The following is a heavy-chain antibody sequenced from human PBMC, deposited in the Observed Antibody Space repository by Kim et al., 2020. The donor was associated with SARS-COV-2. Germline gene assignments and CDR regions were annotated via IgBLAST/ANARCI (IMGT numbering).Heavy chain of an antibody. V-gene: IGHV4-34*01. D-gene: IGHD2-15*01. CDR2: INHSGST. CDR3: ARVSSSFTVVTDPNDAFDI. Sequence: SETLSLTCAVYGGSFSGYYWSWIRQPPGKGLEWIGEINHSGSTNYNPSLKSRVTISVDTSKNQFSLKLSSVTAADTAVYYCARVSSSFTVVTDPNDAFDIWGQGTMVTVSS. CDR1: GGSFSGYY. J-gene: IGHJ3*02.